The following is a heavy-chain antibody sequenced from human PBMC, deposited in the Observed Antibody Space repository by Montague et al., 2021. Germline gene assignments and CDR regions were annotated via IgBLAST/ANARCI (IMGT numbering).Heavy chain of an antibody. V-gene: IGHV4-38-2*02. J-gene: IGHJ6*03. Sequence: SETLSLTCTVYRSLINRDYYPGWPRQPTGKGLEWMGSVPHGGRTYYNASLKSRVTISVDTSNNHFSLKLSSVTAADTAMYYCARERDRYYYMDIWGKGTTISVS. CDR1: RSLINRDYY. CDR2: VPHGGRT. CDR3: ARERDRYYYMDI.